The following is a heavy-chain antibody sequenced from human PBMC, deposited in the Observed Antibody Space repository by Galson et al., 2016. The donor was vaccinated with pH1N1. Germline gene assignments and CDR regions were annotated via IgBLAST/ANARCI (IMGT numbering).Heavy chain of an antibody. V-gene: IGHV3-48*01. D-gene: IGHD3-16*01. CDR1: GNNFNSYD. CDR2: IHRSTTLI. J-gene: IGHJ5*01. Sequence: SLRLSCAVSGNNFNSYDMTWVRQAPGKGLEWLSYIHRSTTLINCADSVKGRFITSRDNAKNSLYLQMDNLRVDATALYYCATGGSTWASHWFDFWGQGALVTVAS. CDR3: ATGGSTWASHWFDF.